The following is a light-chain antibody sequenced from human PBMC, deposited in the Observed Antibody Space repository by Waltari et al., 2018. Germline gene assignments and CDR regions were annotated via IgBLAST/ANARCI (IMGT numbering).Light chain of an antibody. J-gene: IGLJ2*01. CDR3: SSRDSSGDVI. Sequence: SSELTQDPAVSVALGQTVRITCQGDILRVYYPNWCQQKPGQAPLLVIYGKNNRPSGIPVRFSASTSGSTASLTITGAQAEDEAHYYCSSRDSSGDVIFGGGTKLTVL. V-gene: IGLV3-19*01. CDR2: GKN. CDR1: ILRVYY.